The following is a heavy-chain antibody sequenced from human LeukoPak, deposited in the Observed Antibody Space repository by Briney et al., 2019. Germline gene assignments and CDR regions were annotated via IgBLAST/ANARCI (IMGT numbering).Heavy chain of an antibody. J-gene: IGHJ4*02. CDR3: ARDPSGYDFDY. CDR2: ISAYKGNT. V-gene: IGHV1-18*01. Sequence: AGVKVSFKSSGYTFTSYGISWVRQAPGQGREWMGWISAYKGNTNYAQKLQGRVTMTTDTSTSTAYMELRSLRYDDTAVYYCARDPSGYDFDYWGQGTLVTVSS. CDR1: GYTFTSYG. D-gene: IGHD5-12*01.